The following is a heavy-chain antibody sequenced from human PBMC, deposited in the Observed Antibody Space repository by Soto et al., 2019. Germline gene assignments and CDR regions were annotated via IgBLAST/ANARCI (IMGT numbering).Heavy chain of an antibody. Sequence: SVKVSCKDSGGSFTNYSLNWVRHSPGQGLEWLGGIIPLHNTSNYSEKFVGRLSVTVDISSSTVYMHLSGLTSGDTATYYCASWSAWNPPYYHAMDVWGQGTRSP. D-gene: IGHD1-1*01. V-gene: IGHV1-69*08. CDR3: ASWSAWNPPYYHAMDV. J-gene: IGHJ6*01. CDR2: IIPLHNTS. CDR1: GGSFTNYS.